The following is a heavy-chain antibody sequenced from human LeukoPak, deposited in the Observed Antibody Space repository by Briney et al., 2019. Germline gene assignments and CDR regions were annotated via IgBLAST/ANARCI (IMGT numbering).Heavy chain of an antibody. CDR1: RYTFTSYY. Sequence: ASVKVSCKPSRYTFTSYYMHWVPQAPGQGLEYMGIINPSGGITSYAQTFQCRVTMTRDTSTSTVYMELSSLRAEDTAVYYCARDAYYDFWSGYYAGYFVYWGQGTLVTVSS. D-gene: IGHD3-3*01. CDR3: ARDAYYDFWSGYYAGYFVY. J-gene: IGHJ4*02. CDR2: INPSGGIT. V-gene: IGHV1-46*01.